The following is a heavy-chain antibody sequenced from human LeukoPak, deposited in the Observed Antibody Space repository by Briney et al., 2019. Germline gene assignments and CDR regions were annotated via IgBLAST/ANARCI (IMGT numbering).Heavy chain of an antibody. D-gene: IGHD3-3*02. CDR1: GFTFSDFY. V-gene: IGHV3-11*04. J-gene: IGHJ3*02. CDR3: AKHFNRAFDI. Sequence: GGSLRLSCAASGFTFSDFYMSCIRQAPGKGLEWVSYISSSGSAVSYADSVQGRFTISRDNAKNSLYLQMNSLRPEDTAVYHCAKHFNRAFDIWGQRTMVTVSS. CDR2: ISSSGSAV.